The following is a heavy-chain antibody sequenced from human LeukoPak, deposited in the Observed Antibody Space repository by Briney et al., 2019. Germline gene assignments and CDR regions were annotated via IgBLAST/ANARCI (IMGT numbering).Heavy chain of an antibody. CDR1: GFTFSSYW. D-gene: IGHD1-1*01. CDR3: AKDLEDSVPTGPIWFDP. CDR2: INSDGSST. Sequence: QPGGSLRLSCAASGFTFSSYWMHWVRQAPGKGLVWVSRINSDGSSTSYADSVKGRFTISRDNAKNTLYLQMNSLRAEDTAVYYCAKDLEDSVPTGPIWFDPWGQGTLVTVSS. J-gene: IGHJ5*02. V-gene: IGHV3-74*01.